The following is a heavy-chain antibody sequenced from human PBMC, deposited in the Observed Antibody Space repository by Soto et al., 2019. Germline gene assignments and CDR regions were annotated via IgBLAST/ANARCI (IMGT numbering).Heavy chain of an antibody. V-gene: IGHV1-69*02. D-gene: IGHD2-8*01. CDR3: ERGANGRGSESSCDI. Sequence: QVQLVQSGAEVKEPGSSVKVSCKLSGDTFRTYPITWVRQAPGQGLEWMGRINPIIDVTDYAQRVKGRLTLTPYKSTATAYMERSSLRSDDTAMFYCERGANGRGSESSCDIGGRGTMVTVSS. CDR2: INPIIDVT. CDR1: GDTFRTYP. J-gene: IGHJ3*02.